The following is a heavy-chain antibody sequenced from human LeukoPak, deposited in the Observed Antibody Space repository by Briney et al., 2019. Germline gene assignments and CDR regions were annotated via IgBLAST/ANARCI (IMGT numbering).Heavy chain of an antibody. J-gene: IGHJ5*02. D-gene: IGHD1-26*01. Sequence: GGSLRLSCTASGFTFSNAWMNWVRQAPGKGLEWVAFIRYDGSNKYYADSVKGRFTISRDNSKNTLYLQMNSLRAEDTAVYYCAKDHASGSYFWQGDWFDPWGQGTLVTVSS. V-gene: IGHV3-30*02. CDR2: IRYDGSNK. CDR1: GFTFSNAW. CDR3: AKDHASGSYFWQGDWFDP.